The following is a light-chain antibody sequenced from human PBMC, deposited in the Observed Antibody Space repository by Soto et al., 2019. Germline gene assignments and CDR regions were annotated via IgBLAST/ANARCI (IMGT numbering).Light chain of an antibody. J-gene: IGLJ2*01. Sequence: QSVLTQPPSVPGAPGQRVTISCTGSSSNIGAGYDVHWYQQLPGTAPKLLIYGNSNRPSGVPDRFSGSKSGTSASLAITGLQAEDEADYYCQSYDSSLSGSSVVFGGGTKVTVL. CDR3: QSYDSSLSGSSVV. CDR2: GNS. CDR1: SSNIGAGYD. V-gene: IGLV1-40*01.